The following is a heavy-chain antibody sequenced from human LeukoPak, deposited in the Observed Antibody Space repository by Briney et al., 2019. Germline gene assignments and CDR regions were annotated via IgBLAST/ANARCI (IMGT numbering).Heavy chain of an antibody. Sequence: PSETLSLTCTVSGGSISSYYWSWIRQPPGKGLEWIGYIYHSGSANYNPSLKSRVTISVDTSKNQFSLKLSSVTAADTAVYYCAREEAWSSSSLGGFDPWGQGTLVTVSS. V-gene: IGHV4-59*12. CDR1: GGSISSYY. D-gene: IGHD6-6*01. J-gene: IGHJ5*02. CDR2: IYHSGSA. CDR3: AREEAWSSSSLGGFDP.